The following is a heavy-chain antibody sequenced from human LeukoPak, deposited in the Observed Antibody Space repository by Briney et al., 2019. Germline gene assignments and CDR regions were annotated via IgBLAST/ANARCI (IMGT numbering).Heavy chain of an antibody. CDR3: ARGPHWVTGDYDAFDI. CDR2: IYYTGST. Sequence: SETLSLTCTVSGGSISSYYWSWIRQPPGKGLEWIGYIYYTGSTNYNPSLTSRVTISVDTSKNQFSLKLTSVTAADTAVYYCARGPHWVTGDYDAFDIWGQGTMVTVSS. J-gene: IGHJ3*02. CDR1: GGSISSYY. D-gene: IGHD4-17*01. V-gene: IGHV4-59*01.